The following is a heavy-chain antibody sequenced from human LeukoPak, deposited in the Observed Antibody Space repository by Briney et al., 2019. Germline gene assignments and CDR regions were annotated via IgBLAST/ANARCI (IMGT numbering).Heavy chain of an antibody. CDR2: ISAHKGNT. Sequence: ASVKVSCKASGYTFTRYGISWVRHAPGQGLELMGWISAHKGNTNNEQKFQGRVSITTDTSTSTAYMELRSLRSDDTAVYYCARGYYDILTGYYRGSWFDSWGQGTLVTVSS. J-gene: IGHJ5*01. D-gene: IGHD3-9*01. CDR1: GYTFTRYG. V-gene: IGHV1-18*01. CDR3: ARGYYDILTGYYRGSWFDS.